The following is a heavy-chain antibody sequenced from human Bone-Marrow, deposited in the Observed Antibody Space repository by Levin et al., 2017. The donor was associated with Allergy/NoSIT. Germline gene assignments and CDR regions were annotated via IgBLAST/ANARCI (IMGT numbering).Heavy chain of an antibody. CDR1: GFTLSSYE. D-gene: IGHD3-16*01. CDR2: IGQSGTDI. CDR3: VRDAEAFGDRAEF. Sequence: PGGSLRLSCAASGFTLSSYEMSWVRQTPGKGLEWISYIGQSGTDIYYADSVRGRFAISRDNAENSLYLQMNSLRTEDTAVYYCVRDAEAFGDRAEFWGQGTLVTVSS. V-gene: IGHV3-48*03. J-gene: IGHJ4*02.